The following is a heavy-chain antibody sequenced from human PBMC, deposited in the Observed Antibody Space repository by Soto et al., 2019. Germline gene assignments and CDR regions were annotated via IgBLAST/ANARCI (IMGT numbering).Heavy chain of an antibody. CDR3: ARDRLYYDPPDY. Sequence: ASVKVSCKASGYTFTSYGISWVRQAPRQGLEWMGWISAYNGNTNYAQKLQGRVTMTTATSTSTAYMELRGLRSDDTAVYYCARDRLYYDPPDYWGQGTLVTVSS. CDR1: GYTFTSYG. V-gene: IGHV1-18*04. D-gene: IGHD3-3*01. CDR2: ISAYNGNT. J-gene: IGHJ4*02.